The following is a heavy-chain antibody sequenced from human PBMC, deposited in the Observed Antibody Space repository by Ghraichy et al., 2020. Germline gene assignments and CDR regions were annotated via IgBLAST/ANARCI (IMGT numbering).Heavy chain of an antibody. J-gene: IGHJ5*02. D-gene: IGHD2-2*02. Sequence: SETLSLTCTVSGGSISSYYWSWIRQPAGKGLEWIGRIYTSGSTNYNPSLKSRVTMSVDTSKNQFSLKLSSVTAADTAVYYCATERWGVVPAAIEGNWFDPCGQGTLVTVSS. V-gene: IGHV4-4*07. CDR2: IYTSGST. CDR3: ATERWGVVPAAIEGNWFDP. CDR1: GGSISSYY.